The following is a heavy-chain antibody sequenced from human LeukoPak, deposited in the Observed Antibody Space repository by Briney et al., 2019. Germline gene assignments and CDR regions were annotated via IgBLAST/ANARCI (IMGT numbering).Heavy chain of an antibody. J-gene: IGHJ4*02. CDR3: ASGGNSSQHPGAY. CDR2: MNPNTGNT. Sequence: ASVKVSCKASGYSFTDYDINWVRQATGQGLEWMGWMNPNTGNTDYAQKFQGRVTMTRDTSISTAYMELSRLRSDDTAVYYCASGGNSSQHPGAYWGQGTLVTVSS. D-gene: IGHD4-23*01. V-gene: IGHV1-8*01. CDR1: GYSFTDYD.